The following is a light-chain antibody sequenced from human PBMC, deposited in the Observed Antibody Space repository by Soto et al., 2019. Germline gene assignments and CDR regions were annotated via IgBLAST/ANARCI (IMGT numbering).Light chain of an antibody. CDR1: QSVSSSY. Sequence: EIVLTQSTGTLSLSPGERATLSCRASQSVSSSYLAWYQQKPGQAPRLLIYGASSRATGIPDRFSGSGSGTDFTLTISRLEPEDFAVYYCLQYGSSPGTFGQGTKLEIK. J-gene: IGKJ2*01. V-gene: IGKV3-20*01. CDR3: LQYGSSPGT. CDR2: GAS.